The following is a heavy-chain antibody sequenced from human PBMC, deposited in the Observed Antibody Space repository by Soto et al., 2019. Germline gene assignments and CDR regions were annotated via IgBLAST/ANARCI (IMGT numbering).Heavy chain of an antibody. CDR1: GYTFTDYA. J-gene: IGHJ4*02. Sequence: QVQLVQSGAEEKKPGASVKVSCKASGYTFTDYAMHWVRQAPGQRLEWMGWINAGNGNTKYSQKFQGRVTITRDTSASTAYMELSSLRSEDTAVYYCARSAVSPFGGLIGPFDYWGQGNLVTVSS. CDR3: ARSAVSPFGGLIGPFDY. D-gene: IGHD3-16*02. V-gene: IGHV1-3*05. CDR2: INAGNGNT.